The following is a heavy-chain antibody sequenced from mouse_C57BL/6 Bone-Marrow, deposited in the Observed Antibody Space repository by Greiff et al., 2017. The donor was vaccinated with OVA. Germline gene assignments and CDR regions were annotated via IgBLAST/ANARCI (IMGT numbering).Heavy chain of an antibody. J-gene: IGHJ2*01. D-gene: IGHD2-3*01. CDR3: ARVGYYVDYFDY. CDR1: GYTFTSYG. V-gene: IGHV1-81*01. CDR2: IYPRSGNT. Sequence: QVQLQQSGAELARPGASVKLSCKASGYTFTSYGISWVKQRTGQGLEWIGEIYPRSGNTYYNEKFKGKATLTADKSSSTAYMELRSLTSEDSAVYFCARVGYYVDYFDYWGQGTTLTVSS.